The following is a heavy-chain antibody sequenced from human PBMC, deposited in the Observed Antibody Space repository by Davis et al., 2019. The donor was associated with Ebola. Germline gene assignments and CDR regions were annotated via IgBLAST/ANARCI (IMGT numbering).Heavy chain of an antibody. J-gene: IGHJ4*02. CDR3: ATRGYSDGWPDY. CDR1: GFKFTAYA. CDR2: IRADSRSA. Sequence: GGSLRLSCTTPGFKFTAYAMSWVRQAPGKGLDWVSGIRADSRSAYYADSVEGRFTISRDNSKNTLYLQMNSLRAEDTAVYYCATRGYSDGWPDYWGQGALVTVSS. D-gene: IGHD6-19*01. V-gene: IGHV3-23*01.